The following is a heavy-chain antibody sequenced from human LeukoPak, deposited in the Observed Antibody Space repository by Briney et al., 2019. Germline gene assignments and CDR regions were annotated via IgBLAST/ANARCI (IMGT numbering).Heavy chain of an antibody. J-gene: IGHJ4*02. CDR1: GFDVKSHD. CDR2: IESPRDI. Sequence: GRSLRLSCAASGFDVKSHDIHWVRQPIGKGLEWVSSIESPRDIYYAGSVKGRFTISREDAENSVYLQMNNLRVEDTAIYYCAKVRRSVAYDYWGRGTLVTVSS. CDR3: AKVRRSVAYDY. V-gene: IGHV3-13*01.